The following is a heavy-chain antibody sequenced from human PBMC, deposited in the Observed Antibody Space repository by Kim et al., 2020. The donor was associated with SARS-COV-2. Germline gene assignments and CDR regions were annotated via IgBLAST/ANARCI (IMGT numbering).Heavy chain of an antibody. Sequence: GGSLRLSCAASGFIVSSNYISWVRQAPGKGREGVSVIYSGGSTYYADSVKGRFTISRDNSKNTLYLQMNSLRAEDTAVYYCARGAHWGQGTLVTVSS. CDR1: GFIVSSNY. V-gene: IGHV3-53*01. CDR2: IYSGGST. CDR3: ARGAH. J-gene: IGHJ4*02.